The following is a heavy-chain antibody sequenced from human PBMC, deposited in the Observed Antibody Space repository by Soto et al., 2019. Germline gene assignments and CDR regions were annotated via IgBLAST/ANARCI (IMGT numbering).Heavy chain of an antibody. Sequence: QVQLVESGGGVVQPWRSLRLSRAASGFTFSSYGMHWVRQAPGKGLEWVAVISYDGSNKYYADSVKGRFTISRDNSKNTLYLQMNSLRAEDTAVYYCAKELQLWSRYYFDYWGQGTLVTVSS. CDR2: ISYDGSNK. J-gene: IGHJ4*02. V-gene: IGHV3-30*18. CDR3: AKELQLWSRYYFDY. D-gene: IGHD5-18*01. CDR1: GFTFSSYG.